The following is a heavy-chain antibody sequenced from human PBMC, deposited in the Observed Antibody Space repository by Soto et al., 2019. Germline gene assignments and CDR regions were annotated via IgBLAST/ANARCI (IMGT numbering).Heavy chain of an antibody. J-gene: IGHJ3*01. V-gene: IGHV3-74*03. CDR1: GFSFSSHW. Sequence: DVQLVESGGGSAQPGGSLTLSCEASGFSFSSHWMHWVRQAPGRGLMWVSRINSDGSDTMYADSVKGRFTISRDNAKNTVSLQMNGLRAEDTGLYYCTSSGGHSAINAFELWGQGAMVTVSS. CDR2: INSDGSDT. D-gene: IGHD2-2*01. CDR3: TSSGGHSAINAFEL.